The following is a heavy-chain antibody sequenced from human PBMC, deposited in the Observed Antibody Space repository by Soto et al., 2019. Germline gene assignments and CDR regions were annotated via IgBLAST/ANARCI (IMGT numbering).Heavy chain of an antibody. CDR3: AKDRSYYPQNWFDP. CDR1: GFTFSSYS. J-gene: IGHJ5*02. CDR2: ISGSGGST. Sequence: GGSLRLCCAASGFTFSSYSMSWVRQAPGKGLEWVSAISGSGGSTYYADSVKGRFTISRDNSKKTVYVQMNSLRVEDTAIYYCAKDRSYYPQNWFDPWGQGTLVTVSS. V-gene: IGHV3-23*01. D-gene: IGHD1-26*01.